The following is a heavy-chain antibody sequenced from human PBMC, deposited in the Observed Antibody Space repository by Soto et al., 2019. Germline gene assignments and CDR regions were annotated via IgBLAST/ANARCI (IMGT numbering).Heavy chain of an antibody. CDR2: IIPIFGTA. V-gene: IGHV1-69*12. CDR3: ARDRGPSSGYYPYWFDP. CDR1: GGTFSSYA. J-gene: IGHJ5*02. D-gene: IGHD3-22*01. Sequence: QVQLVQSGAEVKKPGSSVKVSCKASGGTFSSYAISWVRQAPGQGLEWMGEIIPIFGTANYARKFQGRVTITADESTSTANMELSSLRSEDTAVYYCARDRGPSSGYYPYWFDPWGQGTLVTVSS.